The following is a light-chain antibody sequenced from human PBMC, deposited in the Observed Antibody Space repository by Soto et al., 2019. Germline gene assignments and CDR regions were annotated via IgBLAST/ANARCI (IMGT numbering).Light chain of an antibody. CDR3: SSYAGSVYV. J-gene: IGLJ1*01. Sequence: SVLTQPASASGSPGQAVSISCTGTSSDVGAYNYVSWYQQHPGKAPKLMIYDVSKRPSGVPDRFSGSKSGNTASLTVSGLQAEDEADYYCSSYAGSVYVFGTGTKVTVL. CDR1: SSDVGAYNY. CDR2: DVS. V-gene: IGLV2-8*01.